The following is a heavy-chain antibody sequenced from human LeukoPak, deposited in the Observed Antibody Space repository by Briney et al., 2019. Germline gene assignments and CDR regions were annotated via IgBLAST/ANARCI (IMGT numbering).Heavy chain of an antibody. V-gene: IGHV4-61*02. J-gene: IGHJ6*02. Sequence: SETLSLTCTVSGGSISSGSYYWSWIRQPAGKGLEWIGRIYTSGSTNYNPSLRSRVAMSVDASKSHFSLRLSFVTAADTAVYYCARVMPRHYYYGMDVWGQGTTVTVS. CDR2: IYTSGST. D-gene: IGHD2-2*01. CDR1: GGSISSGSYY. CDR3: ARVMPRHYYYGMDV.